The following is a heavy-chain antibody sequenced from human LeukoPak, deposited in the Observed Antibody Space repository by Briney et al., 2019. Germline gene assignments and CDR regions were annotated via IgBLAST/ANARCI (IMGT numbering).Heavy chain of an antibody. Sequence: PPETLSLTCTVSRGSISGYSWSWIRQSPGGGLEWIGYIYYSGDTAYNPSLRSRVTMSVDTSKNQFSLKLSSVTAADTAVYYCARDYCSGGSCYLGYWGQGTLVTVSS. J-gene: IGHJ4*02. D-gene: IGHD2-15*01. CDR3: ARDYCSGGSCYLGY. CDR2: IYYSGDT. V-gene: IGHV4-59*01. CDR1: RGSISGYS.